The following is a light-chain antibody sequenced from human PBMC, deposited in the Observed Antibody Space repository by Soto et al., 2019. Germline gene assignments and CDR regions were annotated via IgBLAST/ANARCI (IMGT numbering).Light chain of an antibody. CDR3: QQYNSYSIT. Sequence: DIQMTQSPSTLSASVGDRVTITGRASKSISSWLAWYQQKPGKAPKLLIYTAYSLESGVTSRFSGSGSGTAFNLTISSLQPDDFATYYCQQYNSYSITFGPWTKVDIK. V-gene: IGKV1-5*03. CDR1: KSISSW. CDR2: TAY. J-gene: IGKJ3*01.